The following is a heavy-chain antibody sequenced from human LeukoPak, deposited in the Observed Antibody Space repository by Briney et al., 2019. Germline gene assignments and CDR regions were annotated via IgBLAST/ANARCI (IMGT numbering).Heavy chain of an antibody. V-gene: IGHV1-2*02. CDR1: GYTFMGYY. Sequence: ASVKVSCKTSGYTFMGYYIHWVRQAPGQGLEWMGWISPNSGGTYYAQNFQDRVTMTRDTSITTAYMELSRLRSDDTAVYYCARRAPDFYGYDYWGQGTLVTVSS. J-gene: IGHJ4*02. CDR2: ISPNSGGT. D-gene: IGHD3-3*01. CDR3: ARRAPDFYGYDY.